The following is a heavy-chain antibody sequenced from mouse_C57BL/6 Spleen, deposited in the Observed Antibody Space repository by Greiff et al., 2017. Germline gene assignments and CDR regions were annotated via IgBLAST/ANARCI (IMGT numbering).Heavy chain of an antibody. CDR1: GYTFTSYW. Sequence: QVQLQQPGAELVKPGASVKMSCKASGYTFTSYWITWVKQRPGQGLEWIGDIYPGSGSNNYNEKFKSTATLTVDTSSITAYLQLSSLTSEDSAVYYCASYSNYAMDYWGQGTSVTVSS. CDR3: ASYSNYAMDY. V-gene: IGHV1-55*01. D-gene: IGHD2-5*01. J-gene: IGHJ4*01. CDR2: IYPGSGSN.